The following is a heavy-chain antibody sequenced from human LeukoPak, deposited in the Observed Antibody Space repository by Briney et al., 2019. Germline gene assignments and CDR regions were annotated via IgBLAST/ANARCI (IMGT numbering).Heavy chain of an antibody. V-gene: IGHV3-66*02. CDR1: GFTVSSNY. Sequence: GGSLRLSCAASGFTVSSNYMSWVRQAPGKGLEWVSVIYNGGSTYYADSVKGRFTISRDNSKNTLYLQMNSLRAEDTAVYYCARDRVTINKDDAFDIWGQGTMVTVSS. J-gene: IGHJ3*02. CDR3: ARDRVTINKDDAFDI. CDR2: IYNGGST. D-gene: IGHD3-3*01.